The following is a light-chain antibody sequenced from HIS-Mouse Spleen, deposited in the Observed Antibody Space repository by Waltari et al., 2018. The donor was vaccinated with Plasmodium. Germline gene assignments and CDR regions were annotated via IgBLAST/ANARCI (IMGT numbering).Light chain of an antibody. CDR2: KAS. Sequence: DIQMTHSPSTLSASVGDRVTITCRGSQSISSWLAWYQQKPGKAPKILIYKASSLESGVPSRFSGSGSGTEFTLTISSLQPDDFATYYCKQYNSYAYTFGQGTKLEIK. CDR3: KQYNSYAYT. J-gene: IGKJ2*01. V-gene: IGKV1-5*03. CDR1: QSISSW.